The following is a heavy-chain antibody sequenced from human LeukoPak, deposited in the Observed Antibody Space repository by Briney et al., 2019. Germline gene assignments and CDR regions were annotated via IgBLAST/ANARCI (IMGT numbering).Heavy chain of an antibody. Sequence: GGSLRLSCAASGFSFSTNWMDWIRQAPGKGLEWEANIKQDGSAKHYVDSVRGRFTISRDNAKDSLYLQMNSLTVEDTAVYYCAKEGDWTHEYWGQGTLVTVSS. CDR3: AKEGDWTHEY. CDR2: IKQDGSAK. J-gene: IGHJ4*02. V-gene: IGHV3-7*03. D-gene: IGHD2-21*02. CDR1: GFSFSTNW.